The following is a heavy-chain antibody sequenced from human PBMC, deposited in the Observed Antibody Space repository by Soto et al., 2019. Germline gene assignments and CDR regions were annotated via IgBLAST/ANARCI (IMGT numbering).Heavy chain of an antibody. CDR2: INHSGST. J-gene: IGHJ4*02. CDR3: ARSGFGYQRGSYFDY. V-gene: IGHV4-34*01. CDR1: GGSFSGYY. D-gene: IGHD2-2*01. Sequence: SETLSLTCAVYGGSFSGYYWSWIRQPPGKGLEWIGEINHSGSTNYNPSLKSRVTISVDTSKNQFSLKLSSVTAADTAVYYCARSGFGYQRGSYFDYWGQGTLVTVSS.